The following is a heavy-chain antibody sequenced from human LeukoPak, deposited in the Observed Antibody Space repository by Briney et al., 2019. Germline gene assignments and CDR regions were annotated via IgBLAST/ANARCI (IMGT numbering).Heavy chain of an antibody. V-gene: IGHV4-39*01. Sequence: PSETLSLTCTVSGGSISSSSYYWGWIRQPPGKGLEWIGSIYYSGSTYYNPSLKSRVTISVDTSKNQFSLKPSSVTAADTAVYYCARSYYDSSGYYWSRLEGDAFDIWGQGTMVTVSS. CDR3: ARSYYDSSGYYWSRLEGDAFDI. CDR2: IYYSGST. CDR1: GGSISSSSYY. D-gene: IGHD3-22*01. J-gene: IGHJ3*02.